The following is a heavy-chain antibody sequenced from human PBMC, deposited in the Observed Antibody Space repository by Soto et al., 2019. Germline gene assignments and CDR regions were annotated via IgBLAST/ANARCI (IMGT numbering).Heavy chain of an antibody. J-gene: IGHJ6*02. V-gene: IGHV4-31*03. D-gene: IGHD2-21*02. Sequence: QVQLQESGPGLVKPSQTLSLTCTVSGGSISSGGYYWSWIRQHPGRGLEWIGYIYYSGSTYYNPSLKSRGTISVDTSKNQFSLKLSSVTAADTAVYYCARVCGGDCHNVMDVWGQGTTVTVSS. CDR1: GGSISSGGYY. CDR3: ARVCGGDCHNVMDV. CDR2: IYYSGST.